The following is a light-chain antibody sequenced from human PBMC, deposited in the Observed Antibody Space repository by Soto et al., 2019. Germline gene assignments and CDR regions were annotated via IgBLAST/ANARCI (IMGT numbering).Light chain of an antibody. V-gene: IGKV3-20*01. J-gene: IGKJ1*01. CDR2: GAS. Sequence: EIVLTQSPGTLSLSPGERATLSCRASQSVSSSYLAWYQQKPGQAPRLLIYGASSRATGIPDRLSGSGSGTEFTLTISRLEPEDFAVYYCQQYGSSPPWTFGQGTKVEIK. CDR1: QSVSSSY. CDR3: QQYGSSPPWT.